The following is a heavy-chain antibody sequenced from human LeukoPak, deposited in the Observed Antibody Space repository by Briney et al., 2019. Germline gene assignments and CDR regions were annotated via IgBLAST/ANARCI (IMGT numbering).Heavy chain of an antibody. D-gene: IGHD2/OR15-2a*01. V-gene: IGHV5-51*01. CDR2: IYPSDSDT. CDR1: GYSFTNYW. J-gene: IGHJ4*02. Sequence: GESLKISCKGFGYSFTNYWIGWVRQMPGKGLEWLGVIYPSDSDTRYNPSFQGQVTISADKSISTAYLQWSSLKASDTAMYYCARSWVLHGGFDSWGQGTLVTVSS. CDR3: ARSWVLHGGFDS.